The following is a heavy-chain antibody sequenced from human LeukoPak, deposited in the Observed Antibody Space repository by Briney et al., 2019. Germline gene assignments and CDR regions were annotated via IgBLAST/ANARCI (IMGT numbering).Heavy chain of an antibody. V-gene: IGHV1-69*04. J-gene: IGHJ3*02. CDR2: IIPILGIA. CDR3: EYGSGAFDI. CDR1: GGTFSSYA. Sequence: SVKVSCKASGGTFSSYAIIWVRQAPGQGLEWMGRIIPILGIANYAQKFQGRVTITADKSTSTAYMEMSSPRSEDTAVYYCEYGSGAFDIWGQGTMVTVSS. D-gene: IGHD4-17*01.